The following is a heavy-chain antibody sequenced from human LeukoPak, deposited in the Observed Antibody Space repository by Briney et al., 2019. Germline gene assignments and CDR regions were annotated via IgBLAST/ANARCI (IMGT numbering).Heavy chain of an antibody. CDR1: GGSFSGYY. J-gene: IGHJ5*02. Sequence: PSETLSLTCAVYGGSFSGYYWSWIRQPPGKGLEWIGEINHSGSTNYNPSLKSRVTISVDTSKNQSSLKLSSVTAADTAVYYCARNNWNYEGDNWFDPWGQGTLVTVSS. CDR3: ARNNWNYEGDNWFDP. D-gene: IGHD1-7*01. V-gene: IGHV4-34*01. CDR2: INHSGST.